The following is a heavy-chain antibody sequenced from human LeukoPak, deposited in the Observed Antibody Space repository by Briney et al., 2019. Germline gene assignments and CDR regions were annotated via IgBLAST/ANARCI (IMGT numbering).Heavy chain of an antibody. CDR1: GGSFSGYY. CDR2: INHSGST. Sequence: SETLSLTCAVYGGSFSGYYWSWIRQPPGKGLEWIGEINHSGSTNYNPSLKSRVTISVDTSKNQFSLKLSSVTAADTAVYYCARLYYYDSSGYYSPHFAYWGQGTLVTVSS. V-gene: IGHV4-34*01. CDR3: ARLYYYDSSGYYSPHFAY. D-gene: IGHD3-22*01. J-gene: IGHJ4*02.